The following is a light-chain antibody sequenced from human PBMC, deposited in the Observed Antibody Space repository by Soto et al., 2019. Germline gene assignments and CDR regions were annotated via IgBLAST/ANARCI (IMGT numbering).Light chain of an antibody. J-gene: IGLJ3*02. V-gene: IGLV1-47*01. Sequence: QSVLTQPPSASETPGQRVTISCSGSSSNIGSNYVYWYQQLPGTAPKLLIYRNNQRPSGVPDRFSGSKSGTSASLAISGLRSEDEADYYCAAWDDSLSGPWVFGGGTKVTVL. CDR1: SSNIGSNY. CDR3: AAWDDSLSGPWV. CDR2: RNN.